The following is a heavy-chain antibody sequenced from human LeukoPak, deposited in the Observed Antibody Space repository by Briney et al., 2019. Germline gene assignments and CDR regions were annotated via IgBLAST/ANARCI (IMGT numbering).Heavy chain of an antibody. CDR1: GGSINSYY. J-gene: IGHJ4*02. V-gene: IGHV4-59*01. CDR2: LYYSGST. Sequence: SETLSLTCTVSGGSINSYYWSWIRQPPGKGLEWIGLLYYSGSTNYNPSLKSRVTMSVDTSRNQFSLKLSSVTAADTAVYYCARGFRHSAVAGPYWGQGTLVTVSS. CDR3: ARGFRHSAVAGPY. D-gene: IGHD6-19*01.